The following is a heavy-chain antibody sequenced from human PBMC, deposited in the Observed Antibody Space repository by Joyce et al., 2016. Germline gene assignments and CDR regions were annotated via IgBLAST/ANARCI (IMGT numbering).Heavy chain of an antibody. D-gene: IGHD1-26*01. Sequence: QLQLQESGPGLVKPSETLSLICTVSGGSISSSSYSWGWIRQPPGKGPEWLGSIYYTRGTDNNPSLKSRVTMSVDTSKNQFSLELSSVTAADTAVYYCARLVGAEARRGFNYLDYWGHGTLVTVSS. CDR2: IYYTRGT. CDR3: ARLVGAEARRGFNYLDY. J-gene: IGHJ4*01. V-gene: IGHV4-39*01. CDR1: GGSISSSSYS.